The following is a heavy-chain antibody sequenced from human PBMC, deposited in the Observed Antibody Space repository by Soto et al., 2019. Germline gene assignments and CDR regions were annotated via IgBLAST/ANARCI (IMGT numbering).Heavy chain of an antibody. CDR3: AKEGDSSWSNYGMDV. CDR2: ISYDGSNK. Sequence: PGGSLRLSCAASGFTFSSYGMHWVRQAPGKGLEWVAVISYDGSNKYYADSVKGRFTISRDNSKNTLYLQMNSLRAEDTAVYYCAKEGDSSWSNYGMDVWGQGTTVTVSS. V-gene: IGHV3-30*18. D-gene: IGHD6-13*01. CDR1: GFTFSSYG. J-gene: IGHJ6*02.